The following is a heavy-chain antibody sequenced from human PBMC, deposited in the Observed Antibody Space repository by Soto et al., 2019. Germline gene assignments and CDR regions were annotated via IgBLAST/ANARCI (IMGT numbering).Heavy chain of an antibody. CDR3: ARVTTRMATISWFDP. CDR1: GYTFTSYA. Sequence: ASVKVSCKASGYTFTSYAMHWVRQAPGQRLEWMGWINAGNGNTKYSQKFQGRVTITADESTSTAYMELGSLRSEDTAVYYCARVTTRMATISWFDPWGQGTLVTVSS. CDR2: INAGNGNT. D-gene: IGHD5-12*01. V-gene: IGHV1-3*01. J-gene: IGHJ5*02.